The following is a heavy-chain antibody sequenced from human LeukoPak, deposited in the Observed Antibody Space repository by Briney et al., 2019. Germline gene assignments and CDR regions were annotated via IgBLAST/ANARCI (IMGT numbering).Heavy chain of an antibody. CDR1: GLVSSSYK. Sequence: GGPRLSSAASGLVSSSYKKNWVGQAPRRGGGWGLCISFRGRATYYADSVKGRFTISRDNSKNTLYLQMNSLRAEDTAVYYCARDLGETGYWGQGTLVTVSS. D-gene: IGHD3-10*01. CDR2: ISFRGRAT. J-gene: IGHJ4*02. CDR3: ARDLGETGY. V-gene: IGHV3-48*01.